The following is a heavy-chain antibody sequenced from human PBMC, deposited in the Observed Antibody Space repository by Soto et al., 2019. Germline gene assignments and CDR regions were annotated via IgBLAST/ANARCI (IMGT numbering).Heavy chain of an antibody. J-gene: IGHJ5*02. CDR1: GGSISSGDYY. CDR2: IYYSGRT. D-gene: IGHD3-10*01. Sequence: PSETLSLTCTVSGGSISSGDYYWSWIRQLPGKGLEWIGYIYYSGRTFYNPSLKSRLTMSVDTSDNQFSLKLSSVTAADTAVYYCARGPHSMVRGVLQLDPWGQGTLVTVSS. CDR3: ARGPHSMVRGVLQLDP. V-gene: IGHV4-31*03.